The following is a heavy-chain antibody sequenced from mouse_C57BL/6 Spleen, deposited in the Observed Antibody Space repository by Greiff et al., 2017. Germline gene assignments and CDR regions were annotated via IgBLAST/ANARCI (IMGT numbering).Heavy chain of an antibody. Sequence: VQLQQSGGGLVKPGGSLKLSCAASGFTFSDYGMHWVRQAPEKGLEWVAYISSGSSTIYYADTVKGRFTISRDNAKNTLFLQMTSLRSEDTAMYYCARIYDYDVGFAYWGQGTLVTVSA. J-gene: IGHJ3*01. CDR3: ARIYDYDVGFAY. CDR1: GFTFSDYG. D-gene: IGHD2-4*01. CDR2: ISSGSSTI. V-gene: IGHV5-17*01.